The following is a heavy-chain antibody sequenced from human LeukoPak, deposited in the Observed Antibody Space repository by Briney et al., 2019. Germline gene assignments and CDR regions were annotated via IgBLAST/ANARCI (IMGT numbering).Heavy chain of an antibody. CDR2: ISGSGGST. J-gene: IGHJ4*02. CDR1: GFTFSSYA. D-gene: IGHD3-10*01. CDR3: AKDRGDLGYYFDY. Sequence: SGGSLRLSCAASGFTFSSYAMSWVRQAPGKGLEWVSGISGSGGSTYYADSVKGRFTISRGNSKNTLYLQMNSLRAEDTAVYYCAKDRGDLGYYFDYWGQGTLVTVSS. V-gene: IGHV3-23*01.